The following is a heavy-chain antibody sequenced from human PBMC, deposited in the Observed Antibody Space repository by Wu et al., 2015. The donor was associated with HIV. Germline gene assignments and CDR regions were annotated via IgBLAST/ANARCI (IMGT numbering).Heavy chain of an antibody. D-gene: IGHD3-22*01. V-gene: IGHV1-2*02. CDR1: GYTFTGYY. CDR3: AHSDSSGYYAGWFDP. CDR2: INPNSGGT. Sequence: QVQLVQSGAEVKKPGASVKVSCKASGYTFTGYYMHWVRQAPGQGLEWMGWINPNSGGTNYAQKFQGRVTMTRDTSISTAYMELSRLRSDDTAVYYCAHSDSSGYYAGWFDPWGQGTLVTVSS. J-gene: IGHJ5*02.